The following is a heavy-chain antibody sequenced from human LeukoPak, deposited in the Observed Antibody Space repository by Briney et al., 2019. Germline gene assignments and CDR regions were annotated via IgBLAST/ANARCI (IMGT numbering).Heavy chain of an antibody. CDR3: ARDGLAYYYDSSGYSNWFDP. J-gene: IGHJ5*02. D-gene: IGHD3-22*01. V-gene: IGHV1-69*13. Sequence: ASVKVSCRASGGTFSSYAISWVRQAPGQGLEWMGGIIPIFGTANYAQKFQGRVTIPADESTSTAYMELSSLRSEDTAVYYCARDGLAYYYDSSGYSNWFDPWGQGTLVTVSS. CDR2: IIPIFGTA. CDR1: GGTFSSYA.